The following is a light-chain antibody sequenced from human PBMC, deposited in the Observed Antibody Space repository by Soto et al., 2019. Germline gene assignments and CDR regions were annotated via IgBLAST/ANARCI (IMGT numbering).Light chain of an antibody. CDR3: AVWDDSLSGRV. CDR1: SSNIGSNS. CDR2: RND. Sequence: QSVLTQPPSASGTPGQRVTISCSGSSSNIGSNSVYWYQQLPGTAPKLLIYRNDQRPSGVPDRFSGSKSGTSASLAISGLRSEADADYYGAVWDDSLSGRVFGGGTKLTVL. V-gene: IGLV1-47*01. J-gene: IGLJ3*02.